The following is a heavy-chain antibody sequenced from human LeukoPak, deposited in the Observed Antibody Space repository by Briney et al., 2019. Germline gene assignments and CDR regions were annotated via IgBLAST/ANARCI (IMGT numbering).Heavy chain of an antibody. Sequence: SQTLSLTCTVSGGSISSYYWSWIRQPPGKGLEWIGYIYYSGSTNYNPSLKSRVTISVDTSKNQFSLKLSSVTAADTAVYYCASTNYDSFDYWGQGTLVTVSS. CDR2: IYYSGST. J-gene: IGHJ4*02. D-gene: IGHD3-3*01. CDR3: ASTNYDSFDY. CDR1: GGSISSYY. V-gene: IGHV4-59*08.